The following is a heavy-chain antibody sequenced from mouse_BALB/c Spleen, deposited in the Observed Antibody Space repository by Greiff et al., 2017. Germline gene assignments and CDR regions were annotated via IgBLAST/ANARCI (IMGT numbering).Heavy chain of an antibody. CDR2: INPSSGYT. J-gene: IGHJ2*01. V-gene: IGHV1-4*01. CDR1: GYTFTSYT. Sequence: QVQLKESGAELARPGASVKMSCKASGYTFTSYTMHWVKQRPGQGLEWIGHINPSSGYTNYNQKFKDKATLTADKSSSTAYMQLSSLTSEDSAVYYCARWGITTPDFDYWGQGTTLTVSS. CDR3: ARWGITTPDFDY. D-gene: IGHD2-4*01.